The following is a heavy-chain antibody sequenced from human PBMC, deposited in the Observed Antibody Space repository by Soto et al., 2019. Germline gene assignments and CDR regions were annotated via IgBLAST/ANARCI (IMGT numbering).Heavy chain of an antibody. V-gene: IGHV1-69*08. CDR3: AREKIVVVPAATMGGGGYYYYYMDV. CDR2: IIPILGIA. CDR1: GGTFSSYT. Sequence: QVQLVQSGAEVKKPGSSVKVSCKASGGTFSSYTISWVRQAPGQGLEWMGRIIPILGIANYAQKFQGRVTITADKSTSTAYMELSRLRSEDTAVYYCAREKIVVVPAATMGGGGYYYYYMDVWGKGTTVTVSS. J-gene: IGHJ6*03. D-gene: IGHD2-2*01.